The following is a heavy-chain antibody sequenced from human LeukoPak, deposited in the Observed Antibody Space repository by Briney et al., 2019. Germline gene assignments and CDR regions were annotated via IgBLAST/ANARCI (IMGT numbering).Heavy chain of an antibody. Sequence: SETLSLTCTVSGGSISSGGYYWSWIRQHPGKGLEWLGYITNSGSTYYNPSLKSRVTISVDTSKNQFSLKLSSVSAADTAVYYCARRVPGRSGNWFDPWGQGTLVTVSS. CDR3: ARRVPGRSGNWFDP. V-gene: IGHV4-31*03. J-gene: IGHJ5*02. CDR1: GGSISSGGYY. D-gene: IGHD2-2*01. CDR2: ITNSGST.